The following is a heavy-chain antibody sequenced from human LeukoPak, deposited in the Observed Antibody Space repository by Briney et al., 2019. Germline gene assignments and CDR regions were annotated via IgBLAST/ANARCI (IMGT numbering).Heavy chain of an antibody. D-gene: IGHD3-22*01. J-gene: IGHJ4*02. V-gene: IGHV4-4*07. Sequence: PSETLSLTCTVSGGSISSYYWSWIRQPAGKGLEWIGRIYTSGSTNYNPSLKSRVTMSVDTSKNQFSLKLSSVTAADTAVYYCARRRLNYYDSSGYRPAGSGIFFDYWGQGTLVTVSS. CDR2: IYTSGST. CDR1: GGSISSYY. CDR3: ARRRLNYYDSSGYRPAGSGIFFDY.